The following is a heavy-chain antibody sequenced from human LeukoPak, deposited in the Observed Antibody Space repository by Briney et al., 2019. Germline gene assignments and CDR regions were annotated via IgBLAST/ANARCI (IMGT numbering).Heavy chain of an antibody. Sequence: ESGPTLVKPTQALTLTCTFSGFSLSTSGVGVGWIRQPPGKALEWLALIYWNDDEHYSPSLKSRLTITKGTSKKQVVLTMTNMDPVDTATYYCAHSPQIGYCSSTSCLKWFDPWGQGTLVTVSS. J-gene: IGHJ5*02. V-gene: IGHV2-5*01. CDR3: AHSPQIGYCSSTSCLKWFDP. D-gene: IGHD2-2*01. CDR2: IYWNDDE. CDR1: GFSLSTSGVG.